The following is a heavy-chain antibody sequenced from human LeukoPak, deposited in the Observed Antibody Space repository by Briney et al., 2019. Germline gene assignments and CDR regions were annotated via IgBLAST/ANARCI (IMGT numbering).Heavy chain of an antibody. CDR3: ASSYYGDHLTNWFDP. J-gene: IGHJ5*02. CDR1: GGTFSSYA. D-gene: IGHD4-17*01. CDR2: IIPIFGTA. Sequence: GASVKVSCKASGGTFSSYAISWVRQAPGQGLEWMGGIIPIFGTANYAQKFQGRVTITADKSTSTAYMELSSLRSEDTAVYYCASSYYGDHLTNWFDPWGQGTLVTVSS. V-gene: IGHV1-69*06.